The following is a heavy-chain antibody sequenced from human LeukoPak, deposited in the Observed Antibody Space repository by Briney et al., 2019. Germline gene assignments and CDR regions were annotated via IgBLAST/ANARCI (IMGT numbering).Heavy chain of an antibody. CDR2: ISGSGGST. D-gene: IGHD6-19*01. CDR3: AKDGRSQWLVLNY. V-gene: IGHV3-23*01. Sequence: ETLSLTCTVSAGSINNYYWSWVRQAPGKGLEWVSAISGSGGSTYYADSVKGRFTISRDNSKNTLYLQMNSLRAEDTAVYYCAKDGRSQWLVLNYWGQGTLVTVSS. J-gene: IGHJ4*02. CDR1: AGSINNYY.